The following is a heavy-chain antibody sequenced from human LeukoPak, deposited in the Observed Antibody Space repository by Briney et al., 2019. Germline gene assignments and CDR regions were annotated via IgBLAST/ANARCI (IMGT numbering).Heavy chain of an antibody. J-gene: IGHJ5*02. V-gene: IGHV3-30*18. CDR1: GFTFSSYG. Sequence: GGSLRLSCAASGFTFSSYGMHWVRQAPGKGLEWVAVISYDGSNKYYADSVKGRFTISRDNSKNTLYLQMNSLRAEDTAVYYCAKAEQFDPWGQGTLVTVSS. CDR2: ISYDGSNK. CDR3: AKAEQFDP.